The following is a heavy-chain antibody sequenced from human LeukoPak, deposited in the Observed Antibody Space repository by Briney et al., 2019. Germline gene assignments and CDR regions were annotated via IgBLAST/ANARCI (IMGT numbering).Heavy chain of an antibody. V-gene: IGHV1-69*05. CDR1: GGTFSSYA. J-gene: IGHJ4*02. Sequence: SVKVSCKASGGTFSSYAISWVRQAPGQGLEWMGGIIPIFGTANYAQKFQGRVTITTDESTSTAYMELSSLRSEDTAVYYCASNPDYYSSGSPVDYWGQGTLVTVSS. D-gene: IGHD3-22*01. CDR2: IIPIFGTA. CDR3: ASNPDYYSSGSPVDY.